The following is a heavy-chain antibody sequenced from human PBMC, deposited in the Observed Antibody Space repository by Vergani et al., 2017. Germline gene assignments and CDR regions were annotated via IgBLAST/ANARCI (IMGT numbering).Heavy chain of an antibody. CDR2: INPNSGGT. Sequence: QVQLVQSGAEVKKPGASVKVSCKASGYTFTGYYMHWVRQAPGQGLEWMGWINPNSGGTNYAQKFQGRVTMTRDTSISTAYMELSRLRSDDTAVYYCARDLGAYDVLTGYSKEYYYYGMDVWGQGTTVTVSS. V-gene: IGHV1-2*02. CDR3: ARDLGAYDVLTGYSKEYYYYGMDV. D-gene: IGHD3-9*01. J-gene: IGHJ6*02. CDR1: GYTFTGYY.